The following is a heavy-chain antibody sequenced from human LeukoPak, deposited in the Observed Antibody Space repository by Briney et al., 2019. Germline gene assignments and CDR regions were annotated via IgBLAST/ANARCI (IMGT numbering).Heavy chain of an antibody. CDR1: GYTFTSYA. V-gene: IGHV7-4-1*02. J-gene: IGHJ3*02. CDR3: ARGFVHDYGDYSVAFDI. CDR2: INTNTGNP. Sequence: WASVKVSCKASGYTFTSYAINWVRQAPGQGLEWMGWINTNTGNPTYAQGFTGRFVFSLDTSVSTAYLQISSLKAEDTAVYYCARGFVHDYGDYSVAFDIWGQGTMVTVSS. D-gene: IGHD4-17*01.